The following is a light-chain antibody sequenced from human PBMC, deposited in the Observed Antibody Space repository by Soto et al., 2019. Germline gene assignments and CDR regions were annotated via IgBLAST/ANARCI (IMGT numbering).Light chain of an antibody. V-gene: IGKV3-20*01. Sequence: EIVLTQSPGTLSLSPGERATLSCRASQSVSSSYLAWYQQQPGQAPRLLIYGASSRATGIPDRFSGSGSGTAFTLTISRREPEDFAVYYCHQYCSSRNVGHGTKREIK. CDR1: QSVSSSY. J-gene: IGKJ2*01. CDR3: HQYCSSRN. CDR2: GAS.